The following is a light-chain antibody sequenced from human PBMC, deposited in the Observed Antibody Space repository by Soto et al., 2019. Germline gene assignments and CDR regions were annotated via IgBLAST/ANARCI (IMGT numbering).Light chain of an antibody. Sequence: SYELTQPPSVSVSPGQTASITCSGDKLGDKHACWYQQKPGQSPVLVIYQNTKRPSGIPERFSGSNSGNTATLTISGTQAMDEADYYCQAWDSSTNYVFATGTKLTVL. CDR2: QNT. J-gene: IGLJ1*01. V-gene: IGLV3-1*01. CDR3: QAWDSSTNYV. CDR1: KLGDKH.